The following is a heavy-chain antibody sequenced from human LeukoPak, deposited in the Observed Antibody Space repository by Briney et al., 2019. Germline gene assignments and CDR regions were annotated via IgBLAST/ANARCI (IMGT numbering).Heavy chain of an antibody. J-gene: IGHJ4*02. D-gene: IGHD6-19*01. CDR3: AATSSGWYEGDFDY. Sequence: ASVKVSYKASGYTFTSYGISWVRQAPGQGLEWMGWISAYNGNTNYAQKLQGRVTMTTDTSTSTAYMELRSLRSDDTAVYYCAATSSGWYEGDFDYWGQGTLVTVSS. CDR2: ISAYNGNT. CDR1: GYTFTSYG. V-gene: IGHV1-18*01.